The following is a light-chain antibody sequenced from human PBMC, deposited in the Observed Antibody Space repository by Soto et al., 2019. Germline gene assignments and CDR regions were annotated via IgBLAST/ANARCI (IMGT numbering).Light chain of an antibody. CDR1: SSSIGAGYD. CDR3: QSYDSSLSGYV. J-gene: IGLJ1*01. Sequence: QSVLTQPPSVSGAPGQRVTVSCTGSSSSIGAGYDVHWYQQLPGTAPKLLIYGNNNRPSGVPDRFSGSKSGTSASLAITGLQAEDEADYYCQSYDSSLSGYVFGPGTKVTVL. CDR2: GNN. V-gene: IGLV1-40*01.